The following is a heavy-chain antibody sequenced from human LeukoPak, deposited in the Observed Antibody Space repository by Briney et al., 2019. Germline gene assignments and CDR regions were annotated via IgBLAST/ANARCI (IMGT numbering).Heavy chain of an antibody. CDR1: GFTFSTFA. V-gene: IGHV3-21*04. CDR2: IFPSGGEI. CDR3: ARDWVGSFDAFDV. J-gene: IGHJ3*01. Sequence: GGSLRLSCAASGFTFSTFAMIWVRQPPGKGLEWVSSIFPSGGEIHYADSVKGRLTISRDNAKNSLYLQMSSLRAEDTALYYCARDWVGSFDAFDVWGQGTMVTVSS. D-gene: IGHD6-25*01.